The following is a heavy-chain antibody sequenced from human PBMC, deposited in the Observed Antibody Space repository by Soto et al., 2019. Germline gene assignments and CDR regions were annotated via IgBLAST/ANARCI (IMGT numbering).Heavy chain of an antibody. J-gene: IGHJ5*02. D-gene: IGHD3-3*01. CDR3: ARGGVVIISHYINCFDP. V-gene: IGHV1-18*01. Sequence: ASVKVSCKASGYTFTSYGISWVRQAPGQGLEWMGWISAYNGNTNYAQKPQGRVTMTTDTSTSTAYMELRSLRSDDTAVYYCARGGVVIISHYINCFDPWGQGALVTVSS. CDR1: GYTFTSYG. CDR2: ISAYNGNT.